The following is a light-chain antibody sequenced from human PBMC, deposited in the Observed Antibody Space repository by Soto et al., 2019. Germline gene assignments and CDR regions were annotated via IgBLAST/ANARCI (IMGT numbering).Light chain of an antibody. CDR3: QHYNTYSGT. CDR2: RAS. J-gene: IGKJ3*01. V-gene: IGKV1-5*03. CDR1: QNINTW. Sequence: DIHMTQPPSTLSASVGDRVTITCRASQNINTWLAWFQQKPGKAPKLLIYRASSLESGVPSRFSGSGSGTEFTLTISSLQPDDFSTYYCQHYNTYSGTFGPGTKVDIK.